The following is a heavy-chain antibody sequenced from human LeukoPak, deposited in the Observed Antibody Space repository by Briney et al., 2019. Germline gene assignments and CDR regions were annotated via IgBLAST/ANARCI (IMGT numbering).Heavy chain of an antibody. CDR3: ARLGLVGDSDPAYFDY. J-gene: IGHJ4*02. V-gene: IGHV5-51*01. D-gene: IGHD4-17*01. Sequence: GESLQISCEGYGYTFTRYWIGWVRQMPGKGLEWMGIIYPGDSETRYSPPFQGQVTMSAAKSINTAYLQWSSLKASDTAIYYCARLGLVGDSDPAYFDYWGQGTQVTVSS. CDR2: IYPGDSET. CDR1: GYTFTRYW.